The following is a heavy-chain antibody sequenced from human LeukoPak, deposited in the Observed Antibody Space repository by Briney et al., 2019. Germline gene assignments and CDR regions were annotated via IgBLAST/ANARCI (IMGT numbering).Heavy chain of an antibody. CDR2: INHSGST. CDR1: GGSFSGYY. Sequence: SETLSLTCAVYGGSFSGYYWNWIRQPPGKGLEWIGEINHSGSTNYNPSLKSRVTISVDTSKNQFSLKLSSVTAADTAVYYCARTRYYYNSRSYGAPYYFDYWGQGTLVTVSS. CDR3: ARTRYYYNSRSYGAPYYFDY. V-gene: IGHV4-34*01. J-gene: IGHJ4*02. D-gene: IGHD3-10*01.